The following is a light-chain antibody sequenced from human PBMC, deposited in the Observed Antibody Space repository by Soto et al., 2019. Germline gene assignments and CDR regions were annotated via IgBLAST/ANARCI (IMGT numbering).Light chain of an antibody. V-gene: IGLV2-14*01. CDR1: SSDVGGYNY. Sequence: QAVVTQPASVSGSPGQSITISCTGTSSDVGGYNYVSWYQQHPGKAPKLMIYDVSNRPSGVSNRFSGSKSGNTASLTISGLQAEAEAEYYCSSYTSSSTLLDVFGTGTKLTVL. J-gene: IGLJ1*01. CDR2: DVS. CDR3: SSYTSSSTLLDV.